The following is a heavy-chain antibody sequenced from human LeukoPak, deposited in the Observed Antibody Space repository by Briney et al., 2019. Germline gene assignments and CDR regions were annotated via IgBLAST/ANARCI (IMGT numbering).Heavy chain of an antibody. CDR2: IRSKTDGGTT. V-gene: IGHV3-15*01. CDR1: GFTFSNAW. CDR3: AHFGSAEYFQD. J-gene: IGHJ1*01. D-gene: IGHD3-10*01. Sequence: GGSLRLSCGTSGFTFSNAWMSWVRQAPGKGLKWVGRIRSKTDGGTTDYAAPVKGRFTISRDDSKNTLYLQMNSLKTEDTAVYYCAHFGSAEYFQDWGQAPWSPSPQ.